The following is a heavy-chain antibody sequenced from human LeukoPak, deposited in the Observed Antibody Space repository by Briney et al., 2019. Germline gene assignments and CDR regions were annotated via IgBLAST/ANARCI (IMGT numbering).Heavy chain of an antibody. CDR1: GESFSGYY. Sequence: SETLSLTCAVYGESFSGYYWSWIRQPPGKGLEWIGEINHSGSTNYNPSLKSRVTISVDTSKNQFSLKLSSATAADTAVYYCARGQSWGSYFDYWGQGTLVTVSS. J-gene: IGHJ4*02. D-gene: IGHD6-13*01. V-gene: IGHV4-34*01. CDR2: INHSGST. CDR3: ARGQSWGSYFDY.